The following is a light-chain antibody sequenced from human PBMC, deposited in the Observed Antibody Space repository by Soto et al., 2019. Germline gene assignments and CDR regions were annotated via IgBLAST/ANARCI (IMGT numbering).Light chain of an antibody. CDR1: QGIGST. J-gene: IGKJ4*01. V-gene: IGKV3-15*01. Sequence: EIAMTQSPATLSVSTGEGATLSCRASQGIGSTLAWYQHKPGQTPRLLIYDTSTRATGVPARFSGSRSGTEFTLTINSLQSEDFAVYYCQRYNNWPLTSGGGTKVDIK. CDR3: QRYNNWPLT. CDR2: DTS.